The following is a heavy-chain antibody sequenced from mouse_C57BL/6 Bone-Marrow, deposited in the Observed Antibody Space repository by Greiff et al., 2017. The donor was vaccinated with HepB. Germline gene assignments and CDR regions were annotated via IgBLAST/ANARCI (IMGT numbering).Heavy chain of an antibody. CDR1: GYTFTEYT. J-gene: IGHJ3*01. CDR3: ERHEDQGYYSKGAWFAY. Sequence: VQLQESGAELVKPGASVKLSCKASGYTFTEYTIHWVKQRSGQGLEWIGWFYPGSGSIKYNEKFKDKATLTADKSSSTVYMELSRLTSEDSAVYFCERHEDQGYYSKGAWFAYWGQGTLVTVSA. V-gene: IGHV1-62-2*01. D-gene: IGHD2-5*01. CDR2: FYPGSGSI.